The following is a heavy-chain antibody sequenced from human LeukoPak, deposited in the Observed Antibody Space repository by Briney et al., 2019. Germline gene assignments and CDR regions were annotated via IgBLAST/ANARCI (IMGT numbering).Heavy chain of an antibody. CDR1: GFRFSDYW. CDR3: ARIGYRSSSFDY. J-gene: IGHJ4*02. CDR2: LKQDGSET. Sequence: GGSLRLFCVASGFRFSDYWMSWVRQAPGQGLEWVANLKQDGSETDSADSMKGRFTIFRDNTKNSVYLQVNGLTPEDTAVYYCARIGYRSSSFDYWGQGTLVTVSS. D-gene: IGHD2-2*03. V-gene: IGHV3-7*01.